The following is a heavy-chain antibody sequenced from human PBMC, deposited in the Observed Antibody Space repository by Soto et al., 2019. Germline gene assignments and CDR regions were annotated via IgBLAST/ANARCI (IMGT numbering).Heavy chain of an antibody. CDR2: ISSSGSTI. J-gene: IGHJ6*02. D-gene: IGHD3-10*01. Sequence: QVQLVESGGGLVQPGGSLRLSCAASGFTFSDYYMSWIRQAPGKGLEWVSYISSSGSTIYYADSVKGRFTISRDNAKNSLYLQMNSLRAEDTAVYYCARSPEIWFGESYYYYYYGMDVWGQGTTVTVSS. CDR1: GFTFSDYY. CDR3: ARSPEIWFGESYYYYYYGMDV. V-gene: IGHV3-11*01.